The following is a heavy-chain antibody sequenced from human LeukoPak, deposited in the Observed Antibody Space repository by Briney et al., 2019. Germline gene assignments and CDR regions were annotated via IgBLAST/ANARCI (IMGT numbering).Heavy chain of an antibody. Sequence: SETLSLTCTVSGGSISSYYWSWIRQPAGKGLEWIGRIYTSGSTNYSPSLKSRVTMSVDTSKNQFSLKLSSVTAADTAVYYCARAVGSGSFQTYYYYMDVWGKGTTVTISS. CDR3: ARAVGSGSFQTYYYYMDV. V-gene: IGHV4-4*07. D-gene: IGHD3-10*01. J-gene: IGHJ6*03. CDR1: GGSISSYY. CDR2: IYTSGST.